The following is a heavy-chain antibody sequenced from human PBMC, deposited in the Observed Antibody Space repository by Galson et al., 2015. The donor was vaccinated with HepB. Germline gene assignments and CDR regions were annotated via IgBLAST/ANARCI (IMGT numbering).Heavy chain of an antibody. CDR1: GYIFTGYY. CDR3: ARDVYSNIESSYNWFDP. V-gene: IGHV1-2*06. CDR2: INPNTGGT. Sequence: SVKVSCKASGYIFTGYYIHWVRQAPGQGLEWMGRINPNTGGTNYAQKFQGRVTMTRDMSINTAYMDLSRLRSDDTAVFYCARDVYSNIESSYNWFDPWGQGTLVTVSS. J-gene: IGHJ5*02. D-gene: IGHD4-11*01.